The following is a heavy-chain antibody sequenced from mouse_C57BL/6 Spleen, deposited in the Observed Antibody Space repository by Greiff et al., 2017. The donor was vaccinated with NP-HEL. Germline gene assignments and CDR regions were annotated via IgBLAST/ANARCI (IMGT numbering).Heavy chain of an antibody. J-gene: IGHJ3*01. V-gene: IGHV3-6*01. CDR3: ARDYSNYGGFAY. CDR1: GYSITSGYY. D-gene: IGHD2-5*01. Sequence: EVKLMESGPGLVKPSQSLSLTCSVTGYSITSGYYWNWIRQFPGNKLEWMGYISYDGSNNYNPSLKNRISITRDTSKNQFFLKLNSVTTEDTATYYCARDYSNYGGFAYWGQGTLVTVSA. CDR2: ISYDGSN.